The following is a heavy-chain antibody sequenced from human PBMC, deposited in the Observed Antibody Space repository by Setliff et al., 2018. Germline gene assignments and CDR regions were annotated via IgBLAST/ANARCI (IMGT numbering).Heavy chain of an antibody. V-gene: IGHV4-38-2*01. Sequence: ASETLSLTCAVSGFSITSGYYWGWIRQAPGKGLEWIGSLYHSGTTYYNPSLKRRVPISRDTSKNHFSLTLTSVTAADTAVYYCARGRGLEWLPESWFDPWGQGTLVTVSS. CDR1: GFSITSGYY. D-gene: IGHD3-3*01. CDR3: ARGRGLEWLPESWFDP. CDR2: LYHSGTT. J-gene: IGHJ5*02.